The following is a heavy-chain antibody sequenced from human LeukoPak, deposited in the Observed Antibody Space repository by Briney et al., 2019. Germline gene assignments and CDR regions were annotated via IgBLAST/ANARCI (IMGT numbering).Heavy chain of an antibody. V-gene: IGHV3-11*04. Sequence: AGGSLRLSCTASGFTFSDYYMSWIRQAPGKGLEWVSYISKTDSSTNYADSVRGRFTISRDDAKSSLYLQMNSLRAEDTAVYYCARDRSLDFWSGRGAFDIWGQGTMVTVSS. CDR3: ARDRSLDFWSGRGAFDI. D-gene: IGHD3-3*01. CDR2: ISKTDSST. J-gene: IGHJ3*02. CDR1: GFTFSDYY.